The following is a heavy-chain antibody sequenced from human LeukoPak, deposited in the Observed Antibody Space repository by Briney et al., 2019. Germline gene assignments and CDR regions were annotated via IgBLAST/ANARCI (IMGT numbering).Heavy chain of an antibody. CDR2: IYYSGST. V-gene: IGHV4-39*07. J-gene: IGHJ3*02. CDR1: GGSISSSSYY. CDR3: ARDSGSSLAFDI. Sequence: SETLSLTCTVSGGSISSSSYYWGWIRQPPGKGLEWIGSIYYSGSTYYNPSLKSRVTISVDTSKNQFSLKLSSVTAADTAVYYCARDSGSSLAFDIWGQGTMVTVSS. D-gene: IGHD1-26*01.